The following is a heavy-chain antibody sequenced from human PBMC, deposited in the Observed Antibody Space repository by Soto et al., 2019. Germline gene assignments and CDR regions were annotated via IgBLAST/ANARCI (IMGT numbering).Heavy chain of an antibody. CDR3: ARAQNDFWSGYHYYYYGMDV. CDR2: IIPIFGTA. D-gene: IGHD3-3*01. CDR1: GGTFSSYA. J-gene: IGHJ6*02. Sequence: SVKVSCKASGGTFSSYAISWVRQAPGQGLEWMGGIIPIFGTANYAQKFQGRVTITADKSTSTAYMELSSLRSEDTAVYYCARAQNDFWSGYHYYYYGMDVWGQGTTVTVSS. V-gene: IGHV1-69*06.